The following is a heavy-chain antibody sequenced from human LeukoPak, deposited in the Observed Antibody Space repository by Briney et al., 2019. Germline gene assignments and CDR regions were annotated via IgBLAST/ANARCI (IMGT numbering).Heavy chain of an antibody. CDR1: GFTFSSYA. Sequence: GRSLRLSCAASGFTFSSYAMHWVRQAPGKGLEWVADISYDGRKKYYVDSVRGRFTISRDKTKNTLYLQMKSPRAEDTAVYYCAREVLLWFGEFDYGGQGTLVTASS. D-gene: IGHD3-10*01. CDR2: ISYDGRKK. V-gene: IGHV3-30*04. CDR3: AREVLLWFGEFDY. J-gene: IGHJ4*02.